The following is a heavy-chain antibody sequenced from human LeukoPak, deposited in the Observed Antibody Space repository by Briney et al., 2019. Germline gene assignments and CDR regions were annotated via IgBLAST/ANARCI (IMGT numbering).Heavy chain of an antibody. V-gene: IGHV3-64D*06. CDR1: GFTFSSYP. J-gene: IGHJ4*02. Sequence: PGGSLRLSCSASGFTFSSYPMHWVRQAPGKGLEYVSSISGGSTTDYADSVRGRFTISRDNSKNTLYLQMSSLSPEDTAVYYCVRNLPMDYWGQGTLVTVSS. D-gene: IGHD1-14*01. CDR2: ISGGSTT. CDR3: VRNLPMDY.